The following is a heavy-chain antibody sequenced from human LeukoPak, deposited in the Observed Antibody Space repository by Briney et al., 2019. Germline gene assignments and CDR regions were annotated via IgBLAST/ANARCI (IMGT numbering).Heavy chain of an antibody. J-gene: IGHJ5*02. CDR1: GFTFDDYG. D-gene: IGHD1-26*01. V-gene: IGHV3-20*04. CDR2: INWDGGST. CDR3: ARSGSYYNWFDP. Sequence: PGGSLRLSCAASGFTFDDYGMSWVRHAPGKGLEWVSGINWDGGSTGYADSVKGRFTISRDNAKNSLYLQMNSLRAEDTALYYCARSGSYYNWFDPWGQGTLVTVSS.